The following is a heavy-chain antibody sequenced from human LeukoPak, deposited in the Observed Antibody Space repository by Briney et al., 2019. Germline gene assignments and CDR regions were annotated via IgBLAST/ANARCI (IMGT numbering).Heavy chain of an antibody. Sequence: GEALKIFCKGSGYSFTSYWIGWVRQMPGKGLEWMGIIYPGDSDTRYSPSFQGQVTISADKSISTAYLQWSSLKASDTAMYYCARRKSSIAADYWGQGTLVTVSS. J-gene: IGHJ4*02. CDR1: GYSFTSYW. V-gene: IGHV5-51*01. CDR2: IYPGDSDT. CDR3: ARRKSSIAADY. D-gene: IGHD6-6*01.